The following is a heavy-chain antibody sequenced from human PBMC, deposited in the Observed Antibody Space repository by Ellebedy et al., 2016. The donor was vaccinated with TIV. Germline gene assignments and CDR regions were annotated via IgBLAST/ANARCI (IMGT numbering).Heavy chain of an antibody. CDR1: GFTFSRHW. D-gene: IGHD2-21*02. CDR3: STLSDTGY. V-gene: IGHV3-74*01. CDR2: INGDGGCT. J-gene: IGHJ4*01. Sequence: GESLKISCAASGFTFSRHWMHWLRQAPGQGQVWLSRINGDGGCTSHADFVKGRFTISRDNAKNTLYLQMNSLKAEDTAMYYCSTLSDTGYWGHGTLVTVSS.